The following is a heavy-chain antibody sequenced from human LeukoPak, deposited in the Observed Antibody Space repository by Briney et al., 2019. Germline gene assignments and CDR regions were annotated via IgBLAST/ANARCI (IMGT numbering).Heavy chain of an antibody. D-gene: IGHD1-26*01. CDR3: AKDSGSYLFDS. CDR2: INPVGDTR. Sequence: GGSLRLSCVAAGFSFIDYSMHWVRQAPGKGLEYVSSINPVGDTRYYASSVKGRFSISRDNAKNTLYLQMGRLRVDDMAMYYCAKDSGSYLFDSWGQGTLVTVPS. CDR1: GFSFIDYS. V-gene: IGHV3-64*01. J-gene: IGHJ4*02.